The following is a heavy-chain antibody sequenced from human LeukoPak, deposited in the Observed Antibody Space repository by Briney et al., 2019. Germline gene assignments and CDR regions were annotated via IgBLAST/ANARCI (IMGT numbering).Heavy chain of an antibody. CDR3: ARSWGSSGWYFDY. CDR1: GFTFSSYA. CDR2: ISGSGGST. Sequence: GGSLRLSCAASGFTFSSYAMSWVRQAPGEGLEWVSAISGSGGSTYYADSVKGRFTISRDNSKNTLYLQMNSLRAEDTAVYYCARSWGSSGWYFDYWGQGTLVTVSS. D-gene: IGHD6-19*01. J-gene: IGHJ4*02. V-gene: IGHV3-23*01.